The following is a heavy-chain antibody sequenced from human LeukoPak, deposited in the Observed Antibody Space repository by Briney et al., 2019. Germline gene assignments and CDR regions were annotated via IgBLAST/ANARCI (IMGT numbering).Heavy chain of an antibody. D-gene: IGHD4-17*01. V-gene: IGHV3-21*01. J-gene: IGHJ3*02. Sequence: GGSLRLSCAASGFTFSSYSMNWVRQAPGKGLEWVSFISSSSSYIYYADSVKGRFTISRDNAKNTLYLQMNSLRAEDTAVYYCARDLPDVYGDYYVAAFDIWGQGTMVTVS. CDR1: GFTFSSYS. CDR2: ISSSSSYI. CDR3: ARDLPDVYGDYYVAAFDI.